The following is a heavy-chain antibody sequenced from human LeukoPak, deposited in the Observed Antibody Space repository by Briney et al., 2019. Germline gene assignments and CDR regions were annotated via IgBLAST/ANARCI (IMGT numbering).Heavy chain of an antibody. Sequence: PGGSLRLSRAASGFTFSSYSMNWVRQAPGKGLEWVSSISSSSSYIYYADSVKGRFTISRDNAKNSLYLQMNSLRAEDTAVYYCARDGYYYGSGSYLWGQGTLVTVSS. D-gene: IGHD3-10*01. CDR2: ISSSSSYI. CDR1: GFTFSSYS. CDR3: ARDGYYYGSGSYL. V-gene: IGHV3-21*01. J-gene: IGHJ4*02.